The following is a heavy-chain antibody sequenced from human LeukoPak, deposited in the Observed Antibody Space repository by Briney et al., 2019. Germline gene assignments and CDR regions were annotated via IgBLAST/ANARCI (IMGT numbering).Heavy chain of an antibody. CDR3: ARDLGPVAGSLGF. Sequence: ASVKVCCKASGYIFTDYFLHCVRQAPGLGLEWMGWINPKSGATNYAQKFRGRVTMTSDTSINTAYVDLTGLTSDDTAVYYCARDLGPVAGSLGFWGQGTLVTVST. D-gene: IGHD3-16*01. J-gene: IGHJ4*02. CDR2: INPKSGAT. CDR1: GYIFTDYF. V-gene: IGHV1-2*02.